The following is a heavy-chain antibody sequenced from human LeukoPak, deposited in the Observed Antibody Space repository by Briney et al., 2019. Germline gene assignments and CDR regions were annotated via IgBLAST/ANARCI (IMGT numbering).Heavy chain of an antibody. D-gene: IGHD5-18*01. J-gene: IGHJ6*02. V-gene: IGHV1-69*13. CDR3: ARVKVGYSYDYYYYGMDV. CDR1: GGTFSSYA. CDR2: IIPIFGTA. Sequence: GASVKVSCKASGGTFSSYAISWVRQAPGQGLEWMGGIIPIFGTANYAQKFQGRVTITADESTSTAYMELSSLRSEDTAVYYCARVKVGYSYDYYYYGMDVWGQGTTVTVSS.